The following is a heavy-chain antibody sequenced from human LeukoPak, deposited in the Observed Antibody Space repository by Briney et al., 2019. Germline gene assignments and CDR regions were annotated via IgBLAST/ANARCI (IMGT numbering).Heavy chain of an antibody. CDR3: ARALGAAVALSDF. CDR2: ISSSATGSNT. D-gene: IGHD6-19*01. CDR1: GFTFSSYA. Sequence: PGGSLRLSCAASGFTFSSYAMSWVRQAPGKRLEWVSFISSSATGSNTWYADSVKGRFTISRDNAKKSLFLQMNSLRAEDTAVYYCARALGAAVALSDFWGQGTLVTVSS. J-gene: IGHJ4*02. V-gene: IGHV3-48*04.